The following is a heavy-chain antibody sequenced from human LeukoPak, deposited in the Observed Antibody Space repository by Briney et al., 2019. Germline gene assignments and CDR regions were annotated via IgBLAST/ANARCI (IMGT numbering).Heavy chain of an antibody. CDR1: GGSISSYY. D-gene: IGHD5-18*01. CDR2: IYYSGST. V-gene: IGHV4-59*01. J-gene: IGHJ4*02. CDR3: AREPPPWILNGGFDY. Sequence: SETLSLTCTVSGGSISSYYWSWIRQPPGKGLEWIGYIYYSGSTNYNPSLKSRVTISVDTSKNQFSLKLSSVTAADTAVYYCAREPPPWILNGGFDYWGQGTLVTVSS.